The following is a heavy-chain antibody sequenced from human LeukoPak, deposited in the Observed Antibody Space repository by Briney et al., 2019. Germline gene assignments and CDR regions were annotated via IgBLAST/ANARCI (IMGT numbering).Heavy chain of an antibody. CDR3: ARYRNYYDSSGYLDY. Sequence: SETLSLTCTVSGGSISSYYWSWIRQPPGKGLEWSGYIYYSGSTNYNPSLKSRVTISVDTSKNQFSLKLSSVTAADTAVYYCARYRNYYDSSGYLDYWGQGTLVTVSS. CDR1: GGSISSYY. D-gene: IGHD3-22*01. CDR2: IYYSGST. V-gene: IGHV4-59*01. J-gene: IGHJ4*02.